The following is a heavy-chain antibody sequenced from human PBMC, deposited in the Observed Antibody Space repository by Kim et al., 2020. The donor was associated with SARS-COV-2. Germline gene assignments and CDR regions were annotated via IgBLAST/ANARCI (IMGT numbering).Heavy chain of an antibody. V-gene: IGHV4-34*01. CDR3: ARFGAGTTGVYYYYGMDV. Sequence: SQTLSLTCAVYGGSFSGYYWSWIRQPPGKGLEWIGEINHSGSTNYNPSLKSRVTISVDTSKNQFSLKLSSVTAADTAVYYCARFGAGTTGVYYYYGMDVWGQGTTVTVSS. CDR2: INHSGST. CDR1: GGSFSGYY. J-gene: IGHJ6*02. D-gene: IGHD1-7*01.